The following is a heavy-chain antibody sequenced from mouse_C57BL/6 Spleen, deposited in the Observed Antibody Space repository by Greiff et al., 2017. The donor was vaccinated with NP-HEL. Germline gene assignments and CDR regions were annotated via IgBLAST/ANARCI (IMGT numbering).Heavy chain of an antibody. CDR2: IYPSDSET. V-gene: IGHV1-61*01. J-gene: IGHJ2*01. CDR3: AREGDYYGSSYYFDY. D-gene: IGHD1-1*01. CDR1: GYTFTSYW. Sequence: QVQLQQPGAELVRPGSSVTLSCKASGYTFTSYWMDWVKQRPGQGLEWIGNIYPSDSETHYNQKFKDKATLTVDKSSSTAYMQLSSLTSEDSAVYYGAREGDYYGSSYYFDYWGQGTTLTVSS.